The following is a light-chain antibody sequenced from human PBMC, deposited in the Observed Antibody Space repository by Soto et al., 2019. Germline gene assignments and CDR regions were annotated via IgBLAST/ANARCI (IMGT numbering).Light chain of an antibody. CDR3: QLYANSPP. J-gene: IGKJ5*01. V-gene: IGKV3-11*02. Sequence: EILLAQSPATLSLSPGERATLSCKASQDVSIFLAWYQQKPGQAPRLLIHDASNRATGVPARFSGSGSGRDFTLTITSLEPEDFAVYYCQLYANSPPFGQGTRLEVK. CDR2: DAS. CDR1: QDVSIF.